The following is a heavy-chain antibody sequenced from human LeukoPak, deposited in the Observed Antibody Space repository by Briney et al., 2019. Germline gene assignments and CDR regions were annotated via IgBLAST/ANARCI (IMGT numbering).Heavy chain of an antibody. D-gene: IGHD2-15*01. J-gene: IGHJ4*02. CDR2: ISGCGGSI. CDR1: GFIFSSYA. V-gene: IGHV3-23*01. CDR3: AKKDV. Sequence: GGSLSLSCAPSGFIFSSYAVSWVRQATGKGLEWVSAISGCGGSIYYGDSVKGRFTISRDNSKNTLYLQMNSLRAEDTAVYYCAKKDVWGQGTLVTVSS.